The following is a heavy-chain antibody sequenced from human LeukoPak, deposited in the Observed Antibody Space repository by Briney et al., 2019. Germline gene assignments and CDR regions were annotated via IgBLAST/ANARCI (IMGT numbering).Heavy chain of an antibody. Sequence: PGGSLRLSCSASGFTFSRFAMTWVRHLPGKGLEWVSTISGNGLQTFYADSVKGRFSVSRDNSVNIVYLQMDGLRADDSALYSCAKDANYLDSSGYFIPFDYWGPGTLVTVAS. CDR3: AKDANYLDSSGYFIPFDY. D-gene: IGHD3-22*01. J-gene: IGHJ4*02. CDR1: GFTFSRFA. CDR2: ISGNGLQT. V-gene: IGHV3-23*01.